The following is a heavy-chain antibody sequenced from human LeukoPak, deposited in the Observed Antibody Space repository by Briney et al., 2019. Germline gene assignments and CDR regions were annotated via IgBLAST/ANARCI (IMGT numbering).Heavy chain of an antibody. V-gene: IGHV4-39*07. J-gene: IGHJ3*02. Sequence: SETLSLTCTVSGGSISSSSYYWGWIRQPPGKGLEWIGSIYYSGSTYYNPSLKSRVTISVDTSKNQFSLKLSSVTAADTAVYYCARDAPSYYYETGNAFDIWGQGTMVTVSS. CDR2: IYYSGST. CDR1: GGSISSSSYY. D-gene: IGHD3-22*01. CDR3: ARDAPSYYYETGNAFDI.